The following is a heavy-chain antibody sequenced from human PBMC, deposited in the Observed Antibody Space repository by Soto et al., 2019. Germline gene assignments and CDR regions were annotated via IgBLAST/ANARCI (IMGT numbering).Heavy chain of an antibody. D-gene: IGHD6-13*01. CDR2: TSSSSGST. Sequence: EVQLLESGGGLVQLGGSLRLSCAASGFIFNSYRMSWVRQAPGKGLQWVASTSSSSGSTDYADSVKGRFTISRDNSKNTLYLQMNILRAEDTAVYFCAKDLYSSSWERKYYFDHWGQGTRVTVSS. V-gene: IGHV3-23*01. CDR1: GFIFNSYR. CDR3: AKDLYSSSWERKYYFDH. J-gene: IGHJ5*02.